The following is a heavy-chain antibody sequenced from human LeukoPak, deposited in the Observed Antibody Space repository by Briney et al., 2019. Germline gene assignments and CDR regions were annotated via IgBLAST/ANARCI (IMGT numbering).Heavy chain of an antibody. CDR3: ARQHIVVVTASESWFDP. D-gene: IGHD2-21*02. J-gene: IGHJ5*02. CDR1: GGSISSYY. V-gene: IGHV4-59*01. CDR2: IYYSGST. Sequence: SETLSLTCTVSGGSISSYYRSWIRQPPGKGLEWIGYIYYSGSTNYNPSLKSRVTISVDTSKNQFSLKLSSVTAADTAVYYCARQHIVVVTASESWFDPWGQGTLVTVSS.